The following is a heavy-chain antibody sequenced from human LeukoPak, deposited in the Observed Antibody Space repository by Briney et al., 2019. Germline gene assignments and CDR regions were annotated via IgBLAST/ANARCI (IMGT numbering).Heavy chain of an antibody. CDR1: GFTFSSYG. J-gene: IGHJ4*02. V-gene: IGHV3-33*01. D-gene: IGHD1-26*01. Sequence: PGGSLRLSCAASGFTFSSYGMHWDRQAPGTGLEWVAVIWYDGSNKYYADSVKGRFTISRDNSKNTLYLQMNSLRAEDTAVYYCASSGSYYYFDYWGQGTLVTVSS. CDR3: ASSGSYYYFDY. CDR2: IWYDGSNK.